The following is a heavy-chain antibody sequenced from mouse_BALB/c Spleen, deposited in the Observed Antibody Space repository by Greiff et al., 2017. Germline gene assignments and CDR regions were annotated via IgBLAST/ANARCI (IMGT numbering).Heavy chain of an antibody. CDR1: GFTFSDYY. J-gene: IGHJ2*01. V-gene: IGHV5-4*02. CDR3: ARGYYRYDGYYFDY. Sequence: DVKLVESGGGLVKPGGSLKLSCAASGFTFSDYYMYWVRQTPEKRLEWVATISDGGSYTYYPDSVKGRFTISRDNAKNNLYLQMSSLKSEDTAMYYCARGYYRYDGYYFDYWGQGTTLTVSS. CDR2: ISDGGSYT. D-gene: IGHD2-14*01.